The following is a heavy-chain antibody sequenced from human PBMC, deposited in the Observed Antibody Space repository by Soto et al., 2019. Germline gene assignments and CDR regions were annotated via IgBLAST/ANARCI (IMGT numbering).Heavy chain of an antibody. CDR2: INPSGGST. D-gene: IGHD4-17*01. J-gene: IGHJ6*02. V-gene: IGHV1-46*01. CDR1: GYTFTSYY. Sequence: ASRKVSCKASGYTFTSYYMHWVRQAPGQGPEWMGIINPSGGSTSYAQKFQGRVTMIRDTSTSTVYMELSSLRSEDTAVYYCARDYSERRTTVTTRRDYYYYGMDVWGQGTTVTVSS. CDR3: ARDYSERRTTVTTRRDYYYYGMDV.